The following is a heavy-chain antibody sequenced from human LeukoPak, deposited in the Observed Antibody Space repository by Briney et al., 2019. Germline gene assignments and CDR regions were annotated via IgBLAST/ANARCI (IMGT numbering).Heavy chain of an antibody. CDR3: ARGASNSAEY. CDR2: ISFDGSNK. V-gene: IGHV3-30*04. CDR1: GFIFSSYA. Sequence: PGRSLRLSCAASGFIFSSYAMHWVRQAPGKGLEWVAVISFDGSNKYYADSVKGRFTISRDNSKNTLYVQMNSLRAEDTAVYYCARGASNSAEYWGQGTLVTVSP. D-gene: IGHD1-1*01. J-gene: IGHJ4*02.